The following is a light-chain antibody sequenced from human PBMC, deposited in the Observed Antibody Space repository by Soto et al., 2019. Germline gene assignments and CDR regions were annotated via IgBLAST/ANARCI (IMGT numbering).Light chain of an antibody. CDR2: GAS. V-gene: IGKV3-20*01. J-gene: IGKJ1*01. CDR3: QQYGSSPWT. Sequence: VSTQSPATLSLSQGERATLSCRASQSVSINHLAWYQQKPGQAPRLLIYGASSRATGIPDRFSGSGSGTDLTLTISRLEPEDFAVYYCQQYGSSPWTFGQGTKVDI. CDR1: QSVSINH.